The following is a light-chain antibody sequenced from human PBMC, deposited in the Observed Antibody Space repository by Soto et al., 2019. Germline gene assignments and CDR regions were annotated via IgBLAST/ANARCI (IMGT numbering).Light chain of an antibody. CDR1: QSVSTN. CDR3: QQYKIWPLT. CDR2: GAS. Sequence: MTQSPATLSVSPGERATLSCRASQSVSTNLAWYQQKPGQAPRLLIYGASTRATRIPARFSGSGSGTEFTRTISSLQSEDFAVYYCQQYKIWPLTFGGGTKVEIK. J-gene: IGKJ4*01. V-gene: IGKV3-15*01.